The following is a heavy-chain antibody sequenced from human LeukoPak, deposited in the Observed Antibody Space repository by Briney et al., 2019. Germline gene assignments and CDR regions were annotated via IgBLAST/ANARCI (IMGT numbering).Heavy chain of an antibody. CDR1: GFTFSSYW. J-gene: IGHJ5*02. Sequence: GGSLRLSCAASGFTFSSYWMSWVRQAPGKGLEWVANIKRDGSEKYYVDSVKGRFTISRDNAKNSLYLQMNSLRAEDTAVYYCARDRITMVRGVIIPDNWFDPWGQGTLVTVSS. V-gene: IGHV3-7*01. CDR3: ARDRITMVRGVIIPDNWFDP. D-gene: IGHD3-10*01. CDR2: IKRDGSEK.